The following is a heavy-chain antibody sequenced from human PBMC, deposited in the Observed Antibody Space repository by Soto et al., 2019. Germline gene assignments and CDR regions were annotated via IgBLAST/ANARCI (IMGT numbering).Heavy chain of an antibody. Sequence: GGSLRLSCAASGLICSSYDMSWVRQAPGKGLEWVSTILVDGRTFYADSVKGRFTVSRDFSKNTLSLQMDSLRAEDTAVYFFGKDPNGDYVGGFEFWGPGTMVTVSS. J-gene: IGHJ3*01. CDR1: GLICSSYD. CDR2: ILVDGRT. D-gene: IGHD4-17*01. V-gene: IGHV3-23*01. CDR3: GKDPNGDYVGGFEF.